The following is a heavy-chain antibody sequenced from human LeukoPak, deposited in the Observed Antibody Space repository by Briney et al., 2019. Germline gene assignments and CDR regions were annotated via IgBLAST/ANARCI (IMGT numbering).Heavy chain of an antibody. J-gene: IGHJ4*02. D-gene: IGHD5-18*01. CDR1: GGSIRGHY. V-gene: IGHV4-59*08. CDR3: ARHLNVDTAMVDY. Sequence: PSETLSLTCTVSGGSIRGHYWSWIRHPPGKGLEWIAYIYYSGSTNYNPSLRSRVTISVDTSKNQFSLKLSSVTAADTAVYYCARHLNVDTAMVDYWGQGTLVTVSS. CDR2: IYYSGST.